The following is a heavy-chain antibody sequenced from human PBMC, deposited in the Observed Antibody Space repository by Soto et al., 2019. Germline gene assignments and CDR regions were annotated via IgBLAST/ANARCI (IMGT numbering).Heavy chain of an antibody. CDR1: GFTFSSYW. CDR2: INIDGSST. Sequence: HPGGSLRLSCAASGFTFSSYWMHWVRQAPGKGLVWVSRINIDGSSTSYADSVKGRFTISRDNAKNTLYLQMNSLRAEDTAVYYCATLWGSYRYIPEFDYWGQGTLVNVSS. CDR3: ATLWGSYRYIPEFDY. J-gene: IGHJ4*02. D-gene: IGHD3-16*02. V-gene: IGHV3-74*01.